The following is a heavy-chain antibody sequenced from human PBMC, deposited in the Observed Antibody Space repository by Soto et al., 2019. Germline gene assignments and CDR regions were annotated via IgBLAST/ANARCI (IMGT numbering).Heavy chain of an antibody. V-gene: IGHV4-34*01. CDR3: ARAKYSHCSGGSCHTNYFDY. J-gene: IGHJ4*02. Sequence: SETLSLTCAVYGGSFSGYYWSWIRQPPGKGLEWIGEINHSGSTNYNPSLKSRVTISVDTSKNQFSLKLSSVTAADTAVYYCARAKYSHCSGGSCHTNYFDYWGQGTLVTVSS. D-gene: IGHD2-15*01. CDR2: INHSGST. CDR1: GGSFSGYY.